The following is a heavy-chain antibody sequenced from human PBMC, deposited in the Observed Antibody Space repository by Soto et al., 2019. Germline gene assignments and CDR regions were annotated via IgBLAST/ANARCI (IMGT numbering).Heavy chain of an antibody. V-gene: IGHV5-51*01. CDR2: IYPGDSDT. Sequence: PGESLKISCKGSGYSFTSYWIGWVRQMPGKGLEWMGIIYPGDSDTRYSPSFQGQVTISADKSISTAYLQWSSLKASDTAMYYCARRYYDVWSGYLAPTWFDPWGQGTLVTVSS. CDR3: ARRYYDVWSGYLAPTWFDP. J-gene: IGHJ5*02. CDR1: GYSFTSYW. D-gene: IGHD3-3*01.